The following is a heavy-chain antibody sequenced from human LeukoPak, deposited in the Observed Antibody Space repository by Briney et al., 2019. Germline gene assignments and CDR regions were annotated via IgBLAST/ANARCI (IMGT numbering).Heavy chain of an antibody. CDR3: ARSSPIGGYSYNYPIDY. Sequence: SQTLSLTCTVSGGSISSGGYYWSWIRQHPGKGLEWIGYIYYSGSTYYNPSLKSRVTISVDTSKNQFSLKVSSVTAADTAVYYCARSSPIGGYSYNYPIDYWGQGALVIVSS. V-gene: IGHV4-31*03. CDR2: IYYSGST. CDR1: GGSISSGGYY. J-gene: IGHJ4*02. D-gene: IGHD5-18*01.